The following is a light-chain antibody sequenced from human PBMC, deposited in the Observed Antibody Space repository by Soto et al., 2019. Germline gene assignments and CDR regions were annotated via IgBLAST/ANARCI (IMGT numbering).Light chain of an antibody. CDR1: QSASSN. CDR3: QQYNNLPPGS. V-gene: IGKV3-15*01. J-gene: IGKJ1*01. CDR2: GPS. Sequence: EIVMTQSPATLSVSPGGRATLSCRASQSASSNLAWYQQKPGQAPRVLIYGPSTRATCIPARFSGGRSGPEVTLTVSSLQSEDFAVEYCQQYNNLPPGSFGQGTKLDIK.